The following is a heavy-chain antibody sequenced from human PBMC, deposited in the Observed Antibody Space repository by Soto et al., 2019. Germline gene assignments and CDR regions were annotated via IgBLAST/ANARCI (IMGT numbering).Heavy chain of an antibody. V-gene: IGHV3-23*01. CDR3: AHAYLDILPRPFGDY. J-gene: IGHJ4*02. CDR1: GFTFSNYA. D-gene: IGHD3-9*01. CDR2: MSNSGSRT. Sequence: VQLLESGGGLVQPGGSLRLSCAASGFTFSNYAMSWVRQAPGKGLEWVSGMSNSGSRTYYADSVKGRFIISRDNSKNTRYLQMNSLRPEDTAVYYCAHAYLDILPRPFGDYWGQGTLVSVSS.